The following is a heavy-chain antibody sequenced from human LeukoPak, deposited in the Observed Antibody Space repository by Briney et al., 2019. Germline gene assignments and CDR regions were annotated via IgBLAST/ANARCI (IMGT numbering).Heavy chain of an antibody. Sequence: PSESLSLTFTVAGGSVGLYYSGWIRQPPGKRLGWIGFIYYNGNTNYNPPLKSRVIMSVDTSETQFSLTLSSVTAADTAVYYCARDGSMRGHFDYWGQGTLVTVSS. CDR2: IYYNGNT. CDR1: GGSVGLYY. CDR3: ARDGSMRGHFDY. J-gene: IGHJ4*02. D-gene: IGHD2-2*03. V-gene: IGHV4-59*02.